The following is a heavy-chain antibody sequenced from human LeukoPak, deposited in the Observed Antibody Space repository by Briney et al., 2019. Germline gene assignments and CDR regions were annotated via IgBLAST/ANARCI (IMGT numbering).Heavy chain of an antibody. CDR2: INAGDGST. CDR1: GYTFTSYA. CDR3: ARVTYYYDSSGSNTLFDY. J-gene: IGHJ4*02. Sequence: GASVKVSCKASGYTFTSYAMHWVRQAPGQRLEWMGWINAGDGSTKFSQKFQGRVTITWDTSASTAYMELSSLRSEDTAVYYCARVTYYYDSSGSNTLFDYWGQGTLVTVSS. V-gene: IGHV1-3*01. D-gene: IGHD3-22*01.